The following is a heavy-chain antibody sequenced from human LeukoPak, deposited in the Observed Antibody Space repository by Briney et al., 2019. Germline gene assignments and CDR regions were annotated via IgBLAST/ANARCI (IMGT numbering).Heavy chain of an antibody. CDR3: ARDSGLDTGYEKRFDY. CDR1: GFTFSSYS. Sequence: GGSLRLSCAASGFTFSSYSMNWVRQPPGKGLEWVLSISSSSSYIYYADSVKGRFTISRDNAKNSLYLQMNSLRAEDTAVYYCARDSGLDTGYEKRFDYWGQGTLVTVSS. J-gene: IGHJ4*02. D-gene: IGHD5-12*01. CDR2: ISSSSSYI. V-gene: IGHV3-21*01.